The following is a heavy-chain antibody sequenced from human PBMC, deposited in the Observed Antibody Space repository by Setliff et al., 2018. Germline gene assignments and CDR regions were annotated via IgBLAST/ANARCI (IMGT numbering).Heavy chain of an antibody. D-gene: IGHD3-16*02. CDR1: GDSIRSGSYY. J-gene: IGHJ4*02. Sequence: SETLSLTCTVSGDSIRSGSYYWTWIRQPDGKGLEWIGHIYTSGTTNYSPSLKSRVTISIDTYKNQLSLKLSSVTAADTAVYYCARITIWGSYPNDCDSWGQGTLVTV. CDR3: ARITIWGSYPNDCDS. V-gene: IGHV4-61*09. CDR2: IYTSGTT.